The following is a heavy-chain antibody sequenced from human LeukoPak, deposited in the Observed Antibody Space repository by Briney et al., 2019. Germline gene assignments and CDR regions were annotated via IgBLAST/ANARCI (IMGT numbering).Heavy chain of an antibody. V-gene: IGHV4-39*07. CDR2: VYYSGTT. J-gene: IGHJ3*02. CDR3: ATPTTDGGAFDI. CDR1: GGSISLCYYY. Sequence: HPSETLSLTCSVSGGSISLCYYYWGWIRQPPGKALEWIGSVYYSGTTSYNPSLKSRVTISVDKSKNQFSLKLSSVTAADTAVYYCATPTTDGGAFDIWGQGTMVTVSS. D-gene: IGHD1-1*01.